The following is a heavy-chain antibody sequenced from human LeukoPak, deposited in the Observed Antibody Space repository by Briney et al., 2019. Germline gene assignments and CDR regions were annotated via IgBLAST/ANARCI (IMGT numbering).Heavy chain of an antibody. CDR2: ISWDGGST. Sequence: GGSLRLSCAASGFIFDDYTMHWVRQAPGKGLEWVSLISWDGGSTYYADSVKGRFTISRDNSKNTLFLQMNSLRAEDTAVYYCAKVEYYDSSGSFDYWGQGTLVTVSS. V-gene: IGHV3-43*01. J-gene: IGHJ4*02. CDR3: AKVEYYDSSGSFDY. D-gene: IGHD3-22*01. CDR1: GFIFDDYT.